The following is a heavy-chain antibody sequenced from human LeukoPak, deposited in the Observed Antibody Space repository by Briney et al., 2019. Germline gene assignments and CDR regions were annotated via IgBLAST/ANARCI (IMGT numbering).Heavy chain of an antibody. J-gene: IGHJ3*02. V-gene: IGHV3-7*01. CDR2: IKEDGSKT. CDR3: ARDPYYYDSGSFAAFDI. CDR1: ALTVGSYW. D-gene: IGHD3-10*01. Sequence: GKSLRLSCAASALTVGSYWMTWVRPAPGKGLEWVANIKEDGSKTFYVDSVKGRFSISRDNAKNSLYLQMNSLRAEDTAVYYCARDPYYYDSGSFAAFDIWGQGTMVTVSS.